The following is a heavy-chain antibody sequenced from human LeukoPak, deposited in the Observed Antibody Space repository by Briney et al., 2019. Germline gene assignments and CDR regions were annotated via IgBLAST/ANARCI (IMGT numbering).Heavy chain of an antibody. V-gene: IGHV3-23*01. CDR3: ARDSVFRGDAFDI. CDR2: ISTDGDGP. CDR1: GFTFSNHA. J-gene: IGHJ3*02. D-gene: IGHD2-21*01. Sequence: HPGGSLRLSCAASGFTFSNHAMNWVRQVPGKGLVWVSTISTDGDGPHYADSVKGRFTISRDNSKNTLYLQMNSLRAEDTAVYYCARDSVFRGDAFDIWGQGTMVTVSS.